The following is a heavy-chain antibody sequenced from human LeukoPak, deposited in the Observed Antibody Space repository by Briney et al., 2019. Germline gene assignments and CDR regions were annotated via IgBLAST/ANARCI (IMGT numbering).Heavy chain of an antibody. D-gene: IGHD2-15*01. CDR1: GGTFSSYA. CDR2: IIPIFGTA. V-gene: IGHV1-69*13. J-gene: IGHJ4*02. CDR3: ARGPLRLGYCSGGSCYHFDY. Sequence: SVKVSCKASGGTFSSYAISWVRQAPGQGREWMGGIIPIFGTANYAQKFQVRVTVTADESTSTAYMELSSLRSEDTAVYYCARGPLRLGYCSGGSCYHFDYWGQGTLVTVSS.